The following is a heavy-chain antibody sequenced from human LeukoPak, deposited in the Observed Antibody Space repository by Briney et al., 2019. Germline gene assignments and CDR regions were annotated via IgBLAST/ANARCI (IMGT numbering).Heavy chain of an antibody. Sequence: GEPRKISGQGSGYSFTSYWIGWVRQMPGKGLEWMGIIYPGDTDTRYSPSFQGQVTISADKSISNAYLQWSSLKASDTAMYYCARPIKSTGTTYGAFDIWGQGTMVTVSS. D-gene: IGHD4-17*01. CDR3: ARPIKSTGTTYGAFDI. CDR1: GYSFTSYW. CDR2: IYPGDTDT. J-gene: IGHJ3*02. V-gene: IGHV5-51*01.